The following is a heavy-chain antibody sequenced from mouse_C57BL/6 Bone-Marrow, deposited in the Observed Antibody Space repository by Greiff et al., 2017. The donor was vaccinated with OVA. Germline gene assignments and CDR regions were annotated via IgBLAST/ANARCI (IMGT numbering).Heavy chain of an antibody. CDR1: GYTFTSYW. CDR2: IYPGSGST. CDR3: AREEGSNYAYYAMDY. J-gene: IGHJ4*01. V-gene: IGHV1-55*01. Sequence: VQLQQPGAELVKPGASVKMSCKASGYTFTSYWITWVKQRPGQGLEWIGDIYPGSGSTNYNEKFKSKATLTVDTSSSTAYMQLSSLTSEDSAVYYCAREEGSNYAYYAMDYWGQGTSVTVSS. D-gene: IGHD2-5*01.